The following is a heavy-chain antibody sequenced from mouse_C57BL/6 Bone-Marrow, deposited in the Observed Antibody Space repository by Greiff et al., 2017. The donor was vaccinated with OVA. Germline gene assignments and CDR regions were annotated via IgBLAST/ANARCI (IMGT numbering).Heavy chain of an antibody. CDR1: GFTFSSYA. CDR2: ISDGGSYT. V-gene: IGHV5-4*03. Sequence: EVKLVESGGGLVKPGGSLKLSCAASGFTFSSYAMSWVRQTPEKRLEWVATISDGGSYTYYPDNVKGRFTISRDNAKNNLYLQMSHLKSEDTAMYYCARGAQASYAMDYWGQGTSVTVSS. CDR3: ARGAQASYAMDY. J-gene: IGHJ4*01. D-gene: IGHD3-2*02.